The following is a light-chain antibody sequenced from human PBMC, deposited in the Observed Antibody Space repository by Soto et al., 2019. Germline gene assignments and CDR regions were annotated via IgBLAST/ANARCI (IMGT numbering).Light chain of an antibody. CDR3: QQSYSTPRT. CDR1: QSIGDS. J-gene: IGKJ1*01. V-gene: IGKV1-39*01. Sequence: DIQMTQSPSSLSASVGDRVTITCRASQSIGDSLAWYQQKPGKAPYLLISDVSSLERGVPSRFSGSGSGTEFTLTISSLQPEDFATYFCQQSYSTPRTFGQGTKVDIK. CDR2: DVS.